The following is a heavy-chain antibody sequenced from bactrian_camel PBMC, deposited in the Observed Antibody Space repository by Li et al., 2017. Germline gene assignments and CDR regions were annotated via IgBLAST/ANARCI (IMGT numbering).Heavy chain of an antibody. J-gene: IGHJ6*01. Sequence: HVQLVESGGGSVQAGGSLRLSCVASGLTYSTICMGWFRQAPGKKREGVAAIAGDGRTNYADSVKGRFTISRDNAEATLYLQLNSLNTEDTATYYCAKDRYAVVGGLTDFAGWGQGTQVTVS. CDR3: AKDRYAVVGGLTDFAG. CDR1: GLTYSTIC. V-gene: IGHV3S53*01. D-gene: IGHD2*01. CDR2: IAGDGRT.